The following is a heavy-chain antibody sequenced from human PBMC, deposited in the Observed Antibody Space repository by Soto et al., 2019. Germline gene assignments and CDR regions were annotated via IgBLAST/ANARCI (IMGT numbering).Heavy chain of an antibody. CDR1: GYTFSNYG. CDR2: ISLYSDGT. D-gene: IGHD2-2*01. Sequence: ASVKVSCKTSGYTFSNYGITWVRQAPGQPLEWLGWISLYSDGTNYAQKFQGRDSMTTDTSTTTAYMELRSLRSDDTAVCYCARVVPGAEAWFGPWGQGTLVTVSS. CDR3: ARVVPGAEAWFGP. V-gene: IGHV1-18*01. J-gene: IGHJ5*02.